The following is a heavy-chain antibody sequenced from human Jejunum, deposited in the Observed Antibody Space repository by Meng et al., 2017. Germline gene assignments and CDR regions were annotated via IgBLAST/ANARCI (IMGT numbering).Heavy chain of an antibody. CDR1: GFTFSNYE. J-gene: IGHJ4*02. CDR2: ISRSGRTI. D-gene: IGHD3-22*01. Sequence: SLKISCAASGFTFSNYEMNWVRQAPGKGLEWLSYISRSGRTIYYAASVKGRFTISTDSAKNSLYLQMNSLRVEDTAVYYCVASSASFARSGSFDYWGQGTLVTVSS. CDR3: VASSASFARSGSFDY. V-gene: IGHV3-48*03.